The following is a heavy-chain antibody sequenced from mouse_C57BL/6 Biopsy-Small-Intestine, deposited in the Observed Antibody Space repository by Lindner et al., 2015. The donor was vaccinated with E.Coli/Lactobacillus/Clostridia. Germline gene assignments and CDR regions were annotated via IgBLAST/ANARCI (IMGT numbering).Heavy chain of an antibody. CDR2: INPSAGGT. Sequence: VQLQESGPELVKPGALVKISCKASGYSFTGYYMNWVKQSPEKSLEWIGEINPSAGGTTYNQKFKAKATLTVDKSSSTAYMQLKSLTSEDSAVYYCATGRLGRGVFDYWGQGTTLTVSS. D-gene: IGHD4-1*01. CDR1: GYSFTGYY. J-gene: IGHJ2*01. CDR3: ATGRLGRGVFDY. V-gene: IGHV1-42*01.